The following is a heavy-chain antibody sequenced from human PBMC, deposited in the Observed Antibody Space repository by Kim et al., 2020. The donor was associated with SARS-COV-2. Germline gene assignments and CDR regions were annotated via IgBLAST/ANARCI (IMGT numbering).Heavy chain of an antibody. Sequence: GTKYAQQFQGRVTIARATSISTAYMGLSRVRADDTAVYYCARNYGSGSYNPWGQGTLVTVSS. D-gene: IGHD3-10*01. CDR2: GT. V-gene: IGHV1-2*02. CDR3: ARNYGSGSYNP. J-gene: IGHJ5*02.